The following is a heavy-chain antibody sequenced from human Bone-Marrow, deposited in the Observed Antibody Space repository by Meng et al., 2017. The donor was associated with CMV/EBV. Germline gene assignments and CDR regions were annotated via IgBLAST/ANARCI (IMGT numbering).Heavy chain of an antibody. CDR3: ARFTLSSSGFYYYYYGMDV. J-gene: IGHJ6*02. D-gene: IGHD6-6*01. V-gene: IGHV4-61*01. CDR1: GGSVSSGSYY. CDR2: IYYSGST. Sequence: SETLSLTCTVSGGSVSSGSYYWSWIRQPPGKGLEWIGYIYYSGSTNYNPSLKSRVTISVDTSKNQFSLKLSSVTAADTAVYYCARFTLSSSGFYYYYYGMDVWGQGTTVTVSS.